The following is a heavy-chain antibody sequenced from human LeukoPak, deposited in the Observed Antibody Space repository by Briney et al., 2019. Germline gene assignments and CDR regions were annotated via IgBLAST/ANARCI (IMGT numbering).Heavy chain of an antibody. CDR2: ISGSSYYI. D-gene: IGHD6-13*01. CDR3: AKCGSSWYFAIDY. V-gene: IGHV3-21*04. CDR1: GFTFSSYS. J-gene: IGHJ4*02. Sequence: GGSLRLSCAASGFTFSSYSVNWVRQAPGKGLEWVSSISGSSYYIYYADSVKGRFTISRDNSKNTLYLQMNSLRAEDTAVYYCAKCGSSWYFAIDYWGQGTLVTVSS.